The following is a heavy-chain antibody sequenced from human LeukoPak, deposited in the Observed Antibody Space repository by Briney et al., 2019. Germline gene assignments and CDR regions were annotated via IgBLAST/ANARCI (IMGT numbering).Heavy chain of an antibody. Sequence: ASETLSLTCTVSGGSINISSYYWGWIRQPPGKGLEWIGSIYYSGSTYYNPSLKIRVTISVDTSKNQFSLKLSSVTAADTAVYYCSREHPISGWYWGVNWFDPWGQGTLVTVSS. CDR2: IYYSGST. J-gene: IGHJ5*02. D-gene: IGHD6-19*01. CDR1: GGSINISSYY. CDR3: SREHPISGWYWGVNWFDP. V-gene: IGHV4-39*02.